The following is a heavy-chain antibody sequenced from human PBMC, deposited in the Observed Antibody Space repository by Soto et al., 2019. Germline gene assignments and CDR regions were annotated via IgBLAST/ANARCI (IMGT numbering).Heavy chain of an antibody. Sequence: VQLQESGPGLVKPSQTLSLTCTVSGGSISSGDHYWSWIRQTPGKGLEWIGYIYFSGTTYYNPSLKRRVTISVDTSKNQFSLKLNSVTAADTAVYYCARVGGFWDFDYWGQGTLVTVSS. CDR1: GGSISSGDHY. J-gene: IGHJ4*02. V-gene: IGHV4-30-4*01. CDR3: ARVGGFWDFDY. D-gene: IGHD3-3*01. CDR2: IYFSGTT.